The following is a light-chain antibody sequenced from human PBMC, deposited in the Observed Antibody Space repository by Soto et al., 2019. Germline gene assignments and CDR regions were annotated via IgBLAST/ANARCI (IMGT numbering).Light chain of an antibody. CDR1: SSDVGSYNL. J-gene: IGLJ2*01. CDR3: CSYAGSSTYVV. CDR2: EVS. V-gene: IGLV2-23*02. Sequence: ALTQPASVSGSPGQSITISCTGTSSDVGSYNLVSWYQQHPGKAPKLMIYEVSKRPSGVSNRFSGSKSGNTASLTISGLQAEDEADYYCCSYAGSSTYVVFGGGTQLTVL.